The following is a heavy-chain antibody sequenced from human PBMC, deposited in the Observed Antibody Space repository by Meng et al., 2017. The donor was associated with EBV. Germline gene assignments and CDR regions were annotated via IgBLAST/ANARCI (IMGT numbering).Heavy chain of an antibody. CDR2: ISATSVDT. J-gene: IGHJ4*02. V-gene: IGHV3-23*01. CDR1: GFSFSNYA. D-gene: IGHD1-26*01. Sequence: EVALLGAGGGLVQPGGSLRLSCAASGFSFSNYAMGWVRQAPGKGLEWVSGISATSVDTYYADSVKGRFAISRDNSKNTVTLHMNILRAEDTAIYYCNSGSHSPLDSWGQGTLVTVSS. CDR3: NSGSHSPLDS.